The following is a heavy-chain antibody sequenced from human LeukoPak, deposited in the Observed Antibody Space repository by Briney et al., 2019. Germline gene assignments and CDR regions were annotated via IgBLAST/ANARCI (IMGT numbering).Heavy chain of an antibody. J-gene: IGHJ6*04. CDR2: IRSSGSDT. Sequence: GGSLRLSCAASGFTFSSYDMNWVRQAPGKGLEWVSYIRSSGSDTYYADSVKGRLTISRDNAKNSLFLQMNSLRAEDTAVYYCVRDNRAPGYSYGSYYYYGMDVWGKGTTVTVSS. CDR3: VRDNRAPGYSYGSYYYYGMDV. CDR1: GFTFSSYD. D-gene: IGHD5-18*01. V-gene: IGHV3-48*03.